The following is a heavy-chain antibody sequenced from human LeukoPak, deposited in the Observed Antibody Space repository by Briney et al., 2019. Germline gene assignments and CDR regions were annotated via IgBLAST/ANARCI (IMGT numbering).Heavy chain of an antibody. V-gene: IGHV1-69*05. J-gene: IGHJ4*02. CDR3: ARELGRDILTGYSFDY. CDR2: IIPIFGTA. D-gene: IGHD3-9*01. CDR1: GGTFSSYA. Sequence: GASVKVSYKASGGTFSSYAISWVRQAPGQGLEWMGGIIPIFGTANYAQKFQGRVTITTDESTSTAYMELSSLRSEDTAVYYCARELGRDILTGYSFDYWGQGTLVTVSS.